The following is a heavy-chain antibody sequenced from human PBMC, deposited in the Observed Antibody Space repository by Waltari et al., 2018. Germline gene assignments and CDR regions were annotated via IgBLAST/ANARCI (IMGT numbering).Heavy chain of an antibody. CDR2: IYYSGST. CDR3: ASQDPGIAAAGDY. CDR1: GGSISSSSYY. V-gene: IGHV4-39*01. Sequence: QLQLQESGPGLVKPSETLSLTCTVSGGSISSSSYYWGWIRQPPGKGLEWNGSIYYSGSTYYNPSLKSRVTISVDTSKNQFSLKLSSVTAADTAVYYCASQDPGIAAAGDYWGQGTLVTVSS. D-gene: IGHD6-13*01. J-gene: IGHJ4*02.